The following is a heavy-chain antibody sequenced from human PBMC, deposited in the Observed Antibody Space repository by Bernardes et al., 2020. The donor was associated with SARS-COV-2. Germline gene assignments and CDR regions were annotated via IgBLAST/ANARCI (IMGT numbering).Heavy chain of an antibody. J-gene: IGHJ4*02. V-gene: IGHV3-23*01. Sequence: GGSLRLSCAASGFTFTKCDMSWVRQAPGKGLEWVSAISDSGENTYYANSVEGRFTISRDNSKNTLHLQMNGLRAEDTAVYYCAKDGVAYDSSGYYARHLDYWGQGTLVTVSS. CDR2: ISDSGENT. CDR1: GFTFTKCD. CDR3: AKDGVAYDSSGYYARHLDY. D-gene: IGHD3-22*01.